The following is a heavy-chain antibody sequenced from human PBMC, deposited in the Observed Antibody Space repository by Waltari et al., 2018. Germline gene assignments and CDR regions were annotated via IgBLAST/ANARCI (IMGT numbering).Heavy chain of an antibody. Sequence: EVQLVESGGGLIQPGGSLRLSCAASGFIVSSNYMSWVHQAPGRGLEWVSLISGGVSTYYADSVKGRFTISRDNSKNTLYLQMDSLSVEDTAVYYCARWQQWPVRAFDYWGQGTLVTVSS. CDR3: ARWQQWPVRAFDY. D-gene: IGHD6-19*01. J-gene: IGHJ4*02. CDR2: ISGGVST. CDR1: GFIVSSNY. V-gene: IGHV3-53*01.